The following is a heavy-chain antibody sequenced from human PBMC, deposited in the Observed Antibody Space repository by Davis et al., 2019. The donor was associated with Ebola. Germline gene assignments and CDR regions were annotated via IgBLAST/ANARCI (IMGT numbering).Heavy chain of an antibody. CDR3: AKEPSSGYAFDI. Sequence: GESLKISCAASGFTFSAYHMNWVRQAPGKGLEWVANIRDSEVTYYADSVKGRFPISRDNSKSTLYLQMDSLRAEDTASYYCAKEPSSGYAFDIWGQGTMVTVSS. J-gene: IGHJ3*02. CDR2: IRDSEVT. D-gene: IGHD3-22*01. CDR1: GFTFSAYH. V-gene: IGHV3-23*01.